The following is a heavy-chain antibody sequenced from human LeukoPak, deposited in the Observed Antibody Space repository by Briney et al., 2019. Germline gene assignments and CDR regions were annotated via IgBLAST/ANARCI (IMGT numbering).Heavy chain of an antibody. CDR2: ISNNGQTT. CDR3: ARGPGSEFSLYYYYGMDV. V-gene: IGHV3-64*01. D-gene: IGHD3-10*01. J-gene: IGHJ6*02. CDR1: GFTFSSYA. Sequence: GGSLRLSCAASGFTFSSYAMSWVRQAPGKGLEYVSAISNNGQTTFYVNSVKGRFTISRDNSKNTVSLQMGSLRADDMGVYYCARGPGSEFSLYYYYGMDVWGQGTTVTISS.